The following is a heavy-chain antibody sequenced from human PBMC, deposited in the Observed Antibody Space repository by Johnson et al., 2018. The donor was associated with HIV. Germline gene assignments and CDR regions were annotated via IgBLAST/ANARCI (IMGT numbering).Heavy chain of an antibody. CDR3: ARGGVRIYGDYGDSREAFDI. Sequence: VQLVESGGGLVQPGGSLRLSCAASGFTFSSYVMSWVRQAPGKGLEWVSGISGGGGSTDYADSVKGRFTISRANAKNSLYLQMNSLRAEDTALYYCARGGVRIYGDYGDSREAFDIWGQGTMVTVSS. CDR2: ISGGGGST. V-gene: IGHV3-23*04. D-gene: IGHD4-17*01. CDR1: GFTFSSYV. J-gene: IGHJ3*02.